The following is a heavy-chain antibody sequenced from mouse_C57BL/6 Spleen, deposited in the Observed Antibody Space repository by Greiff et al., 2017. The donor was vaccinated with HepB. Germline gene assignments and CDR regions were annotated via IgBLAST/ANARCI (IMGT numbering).Heavy chain of an antibody. J-gene: IGHJ2*01. CDR3: ARPSDPYYFDY. D-gene: IGHD6-1*01. CDR2: IYPRDGST. CDR1: GYTFTSYD. V-gene: IGHV1-85*01. Sequence: VMLVESGPELVKPGASVKLSCKASGYTFTSYDINWVKQRPGQGLEWIGWIYPRDGSTKYNEKFKGKATLTVDTSSSTAYMELHSLTSEDSAVYFCARPSDPYYFDYWGQGTTLTVSS.